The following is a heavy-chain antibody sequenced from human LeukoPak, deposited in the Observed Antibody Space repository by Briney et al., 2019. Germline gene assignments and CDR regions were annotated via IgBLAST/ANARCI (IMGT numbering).Heavy chain of an antibody. J-gene: IGHJ6*03. CDR2: IIPIFGTA. Sequence: ASVKVSCKASGGTFSSYAISWVRQAPGQGLEWMGGIIPIFGTANYAQKFQGRVTITADEYTSTAYMELSSLRSEDTAVYYCARDTEDCSSTSCPYYYYYMDVWGKGTTVTVSS. CDR3: ARDTEDCSSTSCPYYYYYMDV. CDR1: GGTFSSYA. D-gene: IGHD2-2*01. V-gene: IGHV1-69*13.